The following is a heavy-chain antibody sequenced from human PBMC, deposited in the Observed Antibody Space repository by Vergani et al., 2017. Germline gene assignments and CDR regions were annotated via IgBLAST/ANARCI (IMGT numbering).Heavy chain of an antibody. CDR3: AKAGCSSTSCYNYYYYMDV. D-gene: IGHD2-2*02. CDR2: ISGSGGST. CDR1: GFTFSSYA. V-gene: IGHV3-23*01. Sequence: EVQLLESGGGLVQPGGSLRLSCAASGFTFSSYAMSWVRQAPGKGLEWVSAISGSGGSTYYADSVKGRFTISIDNSKNTLDLQMNSLRAEDTAVYYCAKAGCSSTSCYNYYYYMDVWGKGTTVTVSS. J-gene: IGHJ6*03.